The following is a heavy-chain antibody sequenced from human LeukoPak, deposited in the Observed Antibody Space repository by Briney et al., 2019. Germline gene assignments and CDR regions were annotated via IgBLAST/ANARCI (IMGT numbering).Heavy chain of an antibody. D-gene: IGHD3-3*01. CDR2: ISYDGSSE. CDR1: GFTFRSLA. J-gene: IGHJ4*02. Sequence: GGSLRLSCAGSGFTFRSLAIHWIRQAPGKGLEWVAVISYDGSSEHYADSVKGRFSISRDNSKNTVLLQMNSPRPEDTAIYYCAKDGAEFWSGYYDYWGQGTPVTVSS. V-gene: IGHV3-30*01. CDR3: AKDGAEFWSGYYDY.